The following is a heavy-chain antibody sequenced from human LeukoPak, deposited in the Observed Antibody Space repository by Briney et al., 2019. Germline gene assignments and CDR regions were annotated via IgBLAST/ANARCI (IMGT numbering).Heavy chain of an antibody. J-gene: IGHJ4*02. CDR2: ISGSGGST. D-gene: IGHD6-19*01. V-gene: IGHV3-23*01. CDR1: GFTFSSYA. Sequence: GGSLRLSCVASGFTFSSYAMSWVRQAPGKRLEWVSAISGSGGSTYYADSVKGRFTISRDNSKNTLYLQMNSLRAEDTAVYYCAKDRGRIAVAGSDYWGQGTLVTVSS. CDR3: AKDRGRIAVAGSDY.